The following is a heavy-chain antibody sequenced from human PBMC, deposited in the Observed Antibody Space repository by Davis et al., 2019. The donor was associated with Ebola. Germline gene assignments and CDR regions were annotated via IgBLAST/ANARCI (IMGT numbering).Heavy chain of an antibody. CDR2: IYASGSA. CDR3: ARGRSFYYDSSGYGVKKAFDV. V-gene: IGHV4-30-4*01. Sequence: SETLSLTCNVSGDSIGRADNYWSWIRQPPGKGLEWIGYIYASGSAYYNPSLKSRLSMSIDTSKNEFSLKLTSVTVADTAVYYCARGRSFYYDSSGYGVKKAFDVWGQGTMVTVSS. J-gene: IGHJ3*01. CDR1: GDSIGRADNY. D-gene: IGHD3-22*01.